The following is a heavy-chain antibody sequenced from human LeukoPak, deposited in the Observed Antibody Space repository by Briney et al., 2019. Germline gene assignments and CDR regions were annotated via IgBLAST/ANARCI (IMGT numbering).Heavy chain of an antibody. D-gene: IGHD5-24*01. CDR1: GGSISSGDYY. CDR2: IYYSGST. Sequence: SQTLSLTCTVSGGSISSGDYYWSWIRQPPGKGLEWIGYIYYSGSTYYNPSLKSRVTISVDTSKNQFSLKLSSVTAADTAVYYCASDRDGYNFRAFDIWGQGTMVTVSS. V-gene: IGHV4-30-4*08. J-gene: IGHJ3*02. CDR3: ASDRDGYNFRAFDI.